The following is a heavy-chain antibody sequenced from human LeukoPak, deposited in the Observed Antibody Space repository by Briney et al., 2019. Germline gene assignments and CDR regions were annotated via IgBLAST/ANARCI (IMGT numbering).Heavy chain of an antibody. Sequence: GGSLRLSCAASGFTFSSYAMSWVRQAPGKGLEWVSAISGSGGSTYYADSVKGRFTISRDNSKNTLYLQMNSLRAEDTAVYYCAKDGVKPRGYYGMDVWGQGTTVTVSS. V-gene: IGHV3-23*01. D-gene: IGHD3-10*01. J-gene: IGHJ6*02. CDR1: GFTFSSYA. CDR3: AKDGVKPRGYYGMDV. CDR2: ISGSGGST.